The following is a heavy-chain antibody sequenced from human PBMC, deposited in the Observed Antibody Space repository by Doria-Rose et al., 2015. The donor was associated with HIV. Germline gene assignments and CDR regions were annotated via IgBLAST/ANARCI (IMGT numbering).Heavy chain of an antibody. CDR1: GASLSSPGMG. CDR2: IFSDDER. D-gene: IGHD6-13*01. Sequence: QVQLVQSGPVLVKPTETLTLTCTVSGASLSSPGMGVSWIRQSPGKALEWLANIFSDDERSYKTSLKSRLTISRGTAKRQVVLTMTDMDPVDTATHYCARIKSSRWYHKYYFDFWGQGTLVIVSA. J-gene: IGHJ4*02. CDR3: ARIKSSRWYHKYYFDF. V-gene: IGHV2-26*01.